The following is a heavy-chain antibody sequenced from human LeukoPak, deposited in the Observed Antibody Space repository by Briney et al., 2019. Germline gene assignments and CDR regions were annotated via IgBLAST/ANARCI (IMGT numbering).Heavy chain of an antibody. D-gene: IGHD6-13*01. CDR2: IYYSGST. CDR1: GGSISSSSYY. Sequence: PSETLSLTCTVSGGSISSSSYYWGWIRQPPGKGLEWIGSIYYSGSTNYNPSLKSRVTISVDTSKNQFSLKLSSVTAADTAVYYCAIGLYSSLIFDYWGQGTLVTVSS. CDR3: AIGLYSSLIFDY. V-gene: IGHV4-39*07. J-gene: IGHJ4*02.